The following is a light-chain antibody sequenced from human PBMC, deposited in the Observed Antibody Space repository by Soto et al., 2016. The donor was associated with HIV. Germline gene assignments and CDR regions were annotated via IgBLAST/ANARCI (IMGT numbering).Light chain of an antibody. CDR2: DDS. CDR3: RVWDSSSDVV. Sequence: SYELTQPPSVSVAPIKTARITCGGNNIGDKAVHWYQQRPGQAPVLVVYDDSHRPSGIPERFSGSNSGHTATLTISRVEAVDEAAYFCRVWDSSSDVVFGGGTKLTVL. V-gene: IGLV3-21*03. J-gene: IGLJ2*01. CDR1: NIGDKA.